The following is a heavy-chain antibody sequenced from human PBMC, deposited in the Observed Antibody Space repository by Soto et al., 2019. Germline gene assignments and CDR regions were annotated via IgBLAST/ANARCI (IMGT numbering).Heavy chain of an antibody. CDR2: MNPNSGNT. CDR3: ATAYYDSRGFQDR. V-gene: IGHV1-8*01. J-gene: IGHJ5*02. CDR1: GYTFTSYD. D-gene: IGHD3-22*01. Sequence: ASVKVSCKASGYTFTSYDINWVRQATGQGLEWMGWMNPNSGNTGYAQKFQGRVTMTRNTSITTAYMELSSLRSEDTATYFCATAYYDSRGFQDRWGQGTLVTVSS.